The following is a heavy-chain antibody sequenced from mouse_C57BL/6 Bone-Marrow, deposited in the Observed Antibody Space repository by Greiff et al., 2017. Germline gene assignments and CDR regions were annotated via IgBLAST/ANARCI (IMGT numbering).Heavy chain of an antibody. CDR3: ARGRGIYYYGSSPYYFDY. D-gene: IGHD1-1*01. Sequence: DVMLVESGGGLVKPGGSLKLSCAASGFTFSSYAMSWVRQTPEKRLEWVATISDGGSYTYYPDNVKGRFTISRDNAKNNLYLQMSHLKSEDTAMYYWARGRGIYYYGSSPYYFDYGGQGTTRTVSS. J-gene: IGHJ2*01. V-gene: IGHV5-4*03. CDR1: GFTFSSYA. CDR2: ISDGGSYT.